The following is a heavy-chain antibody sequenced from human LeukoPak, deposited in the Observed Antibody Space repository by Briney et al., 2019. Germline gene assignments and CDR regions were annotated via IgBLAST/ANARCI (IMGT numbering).Heavy chain of an antibody. CDR2: IYYSGST. D-gene: IGHD4/OR15-4a*01. V-gene: IGHV4-59*01. CDR3: ARGANSFDY. Sequence: SETLSLTCTVSGGSISNYYWSWIRRPPGKGLEWIGYIYYSGSTNYNPSLKSRVTISVDTSKNQSSLKLSSVTAADTAVYYCARGANSFDYWGQGTLVTVSS. CDR1: GGSISNYY. J-gene: IGHJ4*02.